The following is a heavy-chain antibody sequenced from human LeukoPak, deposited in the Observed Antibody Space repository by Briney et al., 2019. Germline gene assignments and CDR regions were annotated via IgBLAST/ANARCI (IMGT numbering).Heavy chain of an antibody. CDR3: VRDHVFCRGGSCYGDY. Sequence: GGPLTLSCAASGISSSIYGMSWVRQAPGKGLEWVSAIDVGVDTAYYADSVKGRFTISRDNSKETLYLQMSSLRAHDTAIYYCVRDHVFCRGGSCYGDYWGQGALVTVSS. CDR2: IDVGVDTA. CDR1: GISSSIYG. D-gene: IGHD2-15*01. V-gene: IGHV3-23*01. J-gene: IGHJ4*02.